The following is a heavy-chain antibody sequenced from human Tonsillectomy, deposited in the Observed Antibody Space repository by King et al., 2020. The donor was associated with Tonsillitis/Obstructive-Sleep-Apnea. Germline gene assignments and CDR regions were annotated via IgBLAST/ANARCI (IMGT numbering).Heavy chain of an antibody. Sequence: VQLVQSGAEVKKPGASVKVSCKASGYTFTSYDISWVRQAPGQGLEWMGWISAYNGNTNYAQKLQGRVTMTTETSTSTAYMELRSLKSDDTAVYYCATVAPRESYYYYYMDVWGKGTTVTVSS. CDR2: ISAYNGNT. J-gene: IGHJ6*03. D-gene: IGHD1-26*01. CDR1: GYTFTSYD. V-gene: IGHV1-18*01. CDR3: ATVAPRESYYYYYMDV.